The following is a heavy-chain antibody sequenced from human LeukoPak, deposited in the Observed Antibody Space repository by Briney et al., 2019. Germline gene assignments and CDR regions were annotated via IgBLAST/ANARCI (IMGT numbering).Heavy chain of an antibody. Sequence: ASVKVSCKASGYTFTGDYMHWVRQAPGQGLEWMGRINPNSDGTNYAQKFQGRVTMTRDTSISTAYMELSRLRSDDTAVYYCLVGSPSSVSYFDYWGQGTLVTVSS. CDR3: LVGSPSSVSYFDY. CDR1: GYTFTGDY. D-gene: IGHD3-10*01. J-gene: IGHJ4*02. V-gene: IGHV1-2*06. CDR2: INPNSDGT.